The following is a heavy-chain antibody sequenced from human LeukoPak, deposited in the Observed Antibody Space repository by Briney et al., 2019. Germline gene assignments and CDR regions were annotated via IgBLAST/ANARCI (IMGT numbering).Heavy chain of an antibody. CDR1: GFTFSSYS. J-gene: IGHJ4*02. CDR2: ISSSSGYI. V-gene: IGHV3-21*01. D-gene: IGHD1-26*01. Sequence: GGSLRLSCAASGFTFSSYSMNWVRQAPGKGLEWVSSISSSSGYIYYADSVKGRFTISRDNAKNTLYLQMNSLRAEDTAVYYCARGPAANSGNYYVGDYWGQGALVTVSS. CDR3: ARGPAANSGNYYVGDY.